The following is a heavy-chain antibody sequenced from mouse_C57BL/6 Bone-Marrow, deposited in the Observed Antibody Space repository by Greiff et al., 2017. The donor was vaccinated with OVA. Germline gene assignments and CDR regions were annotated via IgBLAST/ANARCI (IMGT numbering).Heavy chain of an antibody. CDR3: ARRGSYWYFDV. CDR2: IYPGDGDT. Sequence: QVQLQQSGPELVKPGASVQISCKASGYAFSSSWMNWVKQRPGKGLEWIGRIYPGDGDTNYNGKFKGKATLTADKSSSTAYMPLSSLTSEDSAVYFCARRGSYWYFDVWGT. J-gene: IGHJ1*03. V-gene: IGHV1-82*01. CDR1: GYAFSSSW.